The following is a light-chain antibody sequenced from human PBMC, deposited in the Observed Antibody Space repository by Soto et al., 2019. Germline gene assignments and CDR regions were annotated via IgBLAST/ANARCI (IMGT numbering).Light chain of an antibody. CDR3: ATWDDSVSGWV. J-gene: IGLJ3*02. CDR2: KND. CDR1: SSTIGSNY. V-gene: IGLV1-47*01. Sequence: QSVLTQPPSASGTPGQRVTISCSGSSSTIGSNYVYWYRQLPGSAPKVLIYKNDQRPSGVPDRVSGSKSGTSASLAISGLRSEDEADYHCATWDDSVSGWVFGGGTKLTVL.